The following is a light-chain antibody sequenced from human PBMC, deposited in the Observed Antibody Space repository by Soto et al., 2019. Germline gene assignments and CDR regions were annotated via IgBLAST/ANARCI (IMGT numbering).Light chain of an antibody. J-gene: IGLJ1*01. V-gene: IGLV2-8*01. CDR1: SSDVGGYNY. Sequence: QSALTQPPSASGSPGQSVAISCTGTSSDVGGYNYVSWYQHHPGKAPKLMIYDVSTRPSGVPDRFSGSKSGTTASLTISGLQAEDEADYYCCSYAGSPYVFGTGTKVTVL. CDR3: CSYAGSPYV. CDR2: DVS.